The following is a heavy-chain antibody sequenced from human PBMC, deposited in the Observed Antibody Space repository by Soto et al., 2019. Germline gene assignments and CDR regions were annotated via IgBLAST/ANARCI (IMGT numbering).Heavy chain of an antibody. Sequence: ASVKVSCKVSGYTLTELSMHWVRQAPGKGLEWMGGFDPEDGETIYAQKFQGRVTMTEDTSTDPAYMELSSLRSEDTAVYYCATAMYSSGRDAFDIWGQGTMVTVSS. J-gene: IGHJ3*02. D-gene: IGHD6-19*01. CDR3: ATAMYSSGRDAFDI. V-gene: IGHV1-24*01. CDR2: FDPEDGET. CDR1: GYTLTELS.